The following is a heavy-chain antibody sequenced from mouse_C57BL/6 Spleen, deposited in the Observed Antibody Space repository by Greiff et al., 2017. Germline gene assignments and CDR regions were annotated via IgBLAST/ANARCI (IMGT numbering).Heavy chain of an antibody. J-gene: IGHJ4*01. Sequence: QVQLQQSGTELVTPGASVKMSCKASGYNFTSYWLHWVKQRPGQGLEWIGHINPSHGGTKYNEKFKCKATLTVDKSSSTAYMQLSSLTSNDSAVYYCARPGLSGAMDDWGQGTSVTVSS. CDR1: GYNFTSYW. CDR2: INPSHGGT. CDR3: ARPGLSGAMDD. V-gene: IGHV1-53*01. D-gene: IGHD3-2*02.